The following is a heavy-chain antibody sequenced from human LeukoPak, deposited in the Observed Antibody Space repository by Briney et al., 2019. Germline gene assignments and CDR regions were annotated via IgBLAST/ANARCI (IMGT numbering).Heavy chain of an antibody. J-gene: IGHJ6*03. CDR1: GGSFSGYY. V-gene: IGHV4-34*01. CDR2: INHSGST. Sequence: SETLSLTCAVYGGSFSGYYWSWIRQPPGKGLEWIGEINHSGSTNYNPSLRSRVTISVDTSKNQFSLKLSSVTAAHTPVYYCARRYCGRTSFYFYAMAVGRKGTPPTVPS. CDR3: ARRYCGRTSFYFYAMAV. D-gene: IGHD1-26*01.